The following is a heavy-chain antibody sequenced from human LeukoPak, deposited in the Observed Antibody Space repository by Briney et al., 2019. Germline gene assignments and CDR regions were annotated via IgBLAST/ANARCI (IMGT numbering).Heavy chain of an antibody. CDR2: SYYSGST. CDR3: ARDHGYCSSTSCYTSIAAAGTLDY. V-gene: IGHV4-59*12. CDR1: GGSISSYY. Sequence: SETLSLTCTVSGGSISSYYWNWIRQPPGKGLEWIGNSYYSGSTNYNPSLKSRVTISVDTSKNQFSLKLSSVTAADTAVYYCARDHGYCSSTSCYTSIAAAGTLDYWGQGTLVTVSS. D-gene: IGHD2-2*02. J-gene: IGHJ4*02.